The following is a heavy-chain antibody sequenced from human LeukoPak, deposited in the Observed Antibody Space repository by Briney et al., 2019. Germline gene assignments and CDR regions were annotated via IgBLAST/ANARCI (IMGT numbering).Heavy chain of an antibody. J-gene: IGHJ4*02. CDR3: AILGRGSNFDY. CDR2: INSDGSST. V-gene: IGHV3-74*01. Sequence: PGGSLGLSCAASGFTFSTYWMHWVRQAPGKGLVWVSRINSDGSSTSYADSVKGRFTISRDNAKNTLYLQMNSLRAEDTAVYYCAILGRGSNFDYWGQGTLVTVSS. D-gene: IGHD3-10*01. CDR1: GFTFSTYW.